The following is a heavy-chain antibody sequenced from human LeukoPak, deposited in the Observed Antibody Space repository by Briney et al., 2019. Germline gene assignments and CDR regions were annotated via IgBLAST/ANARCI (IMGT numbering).Heavy chain of an antibody. CDR2: INTTGGST. CDR3: AREGGYSGYDWKSLD. Sequence: ASVKVSCKASAGTFSSYTISWERQPPAPGLELMGIINTTGGSTSYAQKFQGRVTMTRDTSKSTVYMELSSLRSEDTAVYYCAREGGYSGYDWKSLDWGQGTLVTVSS. D-gene: IGHD5-12*01. CDR1: AGTFSSYT. J-gene: IGHJ4*02. V-gene: IGHV1-46*01.